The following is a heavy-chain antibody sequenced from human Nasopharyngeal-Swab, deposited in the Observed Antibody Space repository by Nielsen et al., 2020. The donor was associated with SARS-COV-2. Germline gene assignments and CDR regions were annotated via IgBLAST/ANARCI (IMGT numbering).Heavy chain of an antibody. CDR3: AGCSSYYDILTGYSGRHDAFDI. CDR1: GGSISNSSYY. J-gene: IGHJ3*02. D-gene: IGHD3-9*01. CDR2: IYYSGST. V-gene: IGHV4-39*01. Sequence: SETLSLTCTVSGGSISNSSYYWGWIRQPPGKGLEWIGSIYYSGSTYYNPSLKSRVTISVDTSKNQFSLKLSSVTAADTAVYYCAGCSSYYDILTGYSGRHDAFDIWGQGTMVTVSS.